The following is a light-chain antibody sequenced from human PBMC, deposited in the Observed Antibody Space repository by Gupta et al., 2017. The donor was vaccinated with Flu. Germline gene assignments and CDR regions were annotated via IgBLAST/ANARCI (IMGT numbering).Light chain of an antibody. Sequence: TISCTKTSSDVVGCNYVSWYQQRPGTAPNLLMYKDSKRRAGVPNRFSGSKSGTTAAVTIIGLQAEEEAEYYCTSYNRRTTRVGFGGGTKLTVL. CDR1: SSDVVGCNY. V-gene: IGLV2-14*01. J-gene: IGLJ2*01. CDR2: KDS. CDR3: TSYNRRTTRVG.